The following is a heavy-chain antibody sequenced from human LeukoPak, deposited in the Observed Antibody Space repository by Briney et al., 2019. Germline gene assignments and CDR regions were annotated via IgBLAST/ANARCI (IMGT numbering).Heavy chain of an antibody. CDR2: ISYDGSNK. J-gene: IGHJ3*02. D-gene: IGHD4-17*01. V-gene: IGHV3-30*18. Sequence: PGRSLRLSCAASGFTFSSYGIHWVRQAPGKGLEWVAVISYDGSNKYYVDSVKGRFTISRDNSKSTLNLQMNSLRAEDTAVYYCAKMRTPTAHSGDAFDIWGQGTMVTVSS. CDR1: GFTFSSYG. CDR3: AKMRTPTAHSGDAFDI.